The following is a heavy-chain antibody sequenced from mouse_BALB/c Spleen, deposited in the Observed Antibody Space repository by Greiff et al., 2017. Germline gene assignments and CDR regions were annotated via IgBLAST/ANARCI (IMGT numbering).Heavy chain of an antibody. CDR2: INPYNGDT. D-gene: IGHD2-4*01. J-gene: IGHJ3*01. CDR3: ARSDYDYGFAY. V-gene: IGHV1-20*02. Sequence: EVQLVESGPELVKPGASVKISCKASGYSFTGYFMNWVMQSHGKSLEWIGRINPYNGDTFYNQKFKGKATLTVDKSSSTAHMELRSLASEDSAVYYCARSDYDYGFAYWGQGTLVTVSA. CDR1: GYSFTGYF.